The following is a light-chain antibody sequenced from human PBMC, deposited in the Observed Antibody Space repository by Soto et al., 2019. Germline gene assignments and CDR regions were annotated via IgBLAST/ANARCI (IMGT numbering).Light chain of an antibody. CDR2: DAS. CDR3: HQYYKWPLT. V-gene: IGKV3-15*01. J-gene: IGKJ4*01. CDR1: QSAIST. Sequence: EILMTPTPATLSVSPAERVTLSYRASQSAISTLAWYQQKPGQTPRLLIYDASTRATDIPARFSGSGSGTDFTLTISSLLSEDFAVYYCHQYYKWPLTFGGGTKVDIK.